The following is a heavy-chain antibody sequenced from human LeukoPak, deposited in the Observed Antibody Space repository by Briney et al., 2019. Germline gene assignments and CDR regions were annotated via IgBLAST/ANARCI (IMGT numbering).Heavy chain of an antibody. CDR1: GGSITNYY. V-gene: IGHV4-4*07. D-gene: IGHD1-1*01. CDR3: VRARTAFDL. Sequence: PSETLSLTCTISGGSITNYYWNWIRQPAGKGLEWIGRKSVSGHTNYRSSLESRVTMSVDTSKNQFSLRLTSVTTADTAVYYCVRARTAFDLWGQGALVTVSS. J-gene: IGHJ5*02. CDR2: KSVSGHT.